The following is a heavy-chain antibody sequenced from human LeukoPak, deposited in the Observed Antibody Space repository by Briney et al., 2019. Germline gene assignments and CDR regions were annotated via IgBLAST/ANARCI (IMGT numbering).Heavy chain of an antibody. D-gene: IGHD2-15*01. CDR3: ARLGPGSRNYYYYMDV. V-gene: IGHV4-4*09. CDR2: IYTSGST. J-gene: IGHJ6*03. Sequence: SETLSLTCTVSGGSISSYYWSWIRQPPGKGLEWIGYIYTSGSTNYNPSLKSRVTISVDTSKNQFPLKLSSVTAADTAVYYCARLGPGSRNYYYYMDVWGKGTTVTVSS. CDR1: GGSISSYY.